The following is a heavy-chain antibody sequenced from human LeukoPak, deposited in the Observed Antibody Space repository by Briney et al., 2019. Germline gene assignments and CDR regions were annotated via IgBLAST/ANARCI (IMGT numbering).Heavy chain of an antibody. CDR1: GFTFSDYY. D-gene: IGHD3-16*01. Sequence: GGSLRLSCAASGFTFSDYYMSWIRQAPGKGLEWVSYISSSGSYTKYADSVKGRFTISRDNAKNSLYLQMKSLRADDTAVYYCARDLITVRGNWFDPWGQGTLVTVSS. V-gene: IGHV3-11*06. J-gene: IGHJ5*02. CDR2: ISSSGSYT. CDR3: ARDLITVRGNWFDP.